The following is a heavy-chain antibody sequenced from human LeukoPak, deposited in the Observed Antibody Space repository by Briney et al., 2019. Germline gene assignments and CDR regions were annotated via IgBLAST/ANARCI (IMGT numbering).Heavy chain of an antibody. Sequence: SETLSLTCAVYGGSFSGYYWSWIRQPPGKGREWSGEINHSGSTNYNPSLKSRVTISVDTSKNQFSLKLSSVTAADTAVYYCARGGRPRKTYYYGSGSSPPAFDIWGQGTMVTVSS. D-gene: IGHD3-10*01. CDR2: INHSGST. CDR1: GGSFSGYY. J-gene: IGHJ3*02. CDR3: ARGGRPRKTYYYGSGSSPPAFDI. V-gene: IGHV4-34*01.